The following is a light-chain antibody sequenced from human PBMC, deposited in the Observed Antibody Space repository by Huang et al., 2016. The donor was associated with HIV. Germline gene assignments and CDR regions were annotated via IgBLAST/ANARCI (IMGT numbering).Light chain of an antibody. Sequence: DILLTQSPDSLAVSLGERATLTCRSSRSLLFPSNSKNFLAWYQQKPGQSPKLLMYMASVRESGVPERFTGSGSGTEFTLTIASLQAEDVAVYYCQQFYNMPYTFGRGTRLEI. CDR3: QQFYNMPYT. CDR2: MAS. J-gene: IGKJ2*01. V-gene: IGKV4-1*01. CDR1: RSLLFPSNSKNF.